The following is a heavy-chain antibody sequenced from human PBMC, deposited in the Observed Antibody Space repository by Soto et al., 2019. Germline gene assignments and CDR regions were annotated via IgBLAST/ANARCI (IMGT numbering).Heavy chain of an antibody. J-gene: IGHJ4*02. Sequence: EVQLLESGGGLVQPGGSLRLSCAASGFTFSSYAMSWVRQAPGKGLEWVAAISGSGGSTYYADYVKGRFTISRDNSKNTLYLQMSSLRAEDTAVYYCAKSLTTVVTLVGEPNAPAHYWGEGTLVTVSS. D-gene: IGHD4-17*01. V-gene: IGHV3-23*01. CDR2: ISGSGGST. CDR1: GFTFSSYA. CDR3: AKSLTTVVTLVGEPNAPAHY.